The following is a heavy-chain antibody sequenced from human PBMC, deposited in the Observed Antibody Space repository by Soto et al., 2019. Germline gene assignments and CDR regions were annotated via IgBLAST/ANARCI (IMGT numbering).Heavy chain of an antibody. D-gene: IGHD2-21*01. CDR1: GYSFTDYF. CDR3: ASLIGVDVLRDY. J-gene: IGHJ4*02. Sequence: QVQLVQSGAEVRKPGASVKVFCKASGYSFTDYFVHWVRQAPGQGPEWMGIINPDGGTTGYAQKFQGRVTLTSDTSTNTLYMELRSLTSDDTAVYYCASLIGVDVLRDYWGQGTRVTVSS. CDR2: INPDGGTT. V-gene: IGHV1-46*01.